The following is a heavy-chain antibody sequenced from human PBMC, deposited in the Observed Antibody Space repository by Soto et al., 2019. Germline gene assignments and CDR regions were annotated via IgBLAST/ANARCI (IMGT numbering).Heavy chain of an antibody. V-gene: IGHV1-46*01. CDR1: GYTFTSYY. CDR2: INPSGGST. J-gene: IGHJ4*02. D-gene: IGHD1-26*01. Sequence: ASVKVSCKASGYTFTSYYMHWGRQAPGQGLEWMGIINPSGGSTSYAQKFQGRVTMTRDTSTSTVYMELSSLRSEDTAVYYCASWNGGSYFSGYWGQGTLVTVSS. CDR3: ASWNGGSYFSGY.